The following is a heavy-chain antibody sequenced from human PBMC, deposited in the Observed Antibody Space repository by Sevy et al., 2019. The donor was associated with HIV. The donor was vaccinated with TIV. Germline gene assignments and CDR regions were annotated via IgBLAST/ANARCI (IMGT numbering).Heavy chain of an antibody. CDR2: ISYDGSNK. D-gene: IGHD1-26*01. Sequence: GGSLRLSCAASGFTFSSYAMHWVRQAPGKGLEWVAVISYDGSNKYYADSVKGRFTISRDNSKNTLYLQMNSLRAEDTAVYYCANSGVVGATWKGNFFDYWGQGTLVTVSS. V-gene: IGHV3-30*04. CDR1: GFTFSSYA. CDR3: ANSGVVGATWKGNFFDY. J-gene: IGHJ4*02.